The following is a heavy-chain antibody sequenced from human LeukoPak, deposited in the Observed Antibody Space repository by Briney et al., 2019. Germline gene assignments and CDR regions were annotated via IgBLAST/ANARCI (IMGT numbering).Heavy chain of an antibody. CDR1: GGSISSGGYY. V-gene: IGHV4-30-2*01. CDR3: ARGDQYSSSSFQH. CDR2: IYHSGST. J-gene: IGHJ1*01. D-gene: IGHD6-13*01. Sequence: PSQTLSLTCTVSGGSISSGGYYWSWIRQPPGKGLEWIGYIYHSGSTYYNPSLKSRVTISVDRSKNQFSLKLSSVTAADTAVYYCARGDQYSSSSFQHWGQGTLVTVSS.